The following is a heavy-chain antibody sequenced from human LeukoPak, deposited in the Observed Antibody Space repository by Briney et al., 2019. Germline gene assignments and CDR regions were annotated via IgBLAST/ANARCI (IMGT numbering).Heavy chain of an antibody. CDR1: GFTFSSYW. J-gene: IGHJ3*02. CDR2: IKQDGSEK. V-gene: IGHV3-7*01. CDR3: ARALSGYSAADAFDI. D-gene: IGHD5-12*01. Sequence: PGGSLRLSCAASGFTFSSYWMRCGRQAPGKGLEWLANIKQDGSEKYYVDSVKGRFTISRDNAKNSLYLQMNSLRAEDTAVYYCARALSGYSAADAFDIWGQGTMVTVSS.